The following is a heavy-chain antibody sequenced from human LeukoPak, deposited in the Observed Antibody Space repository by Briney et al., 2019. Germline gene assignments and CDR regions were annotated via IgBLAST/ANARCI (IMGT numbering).Heavy chain of an antibody. CDR1: GFTFSSYG. CDR3: ARDKSGYRDAFDI. Sequence: GGSLRLSCAASGFTFSSYGMHWVRQAPGKGLEWVAVIWYDGSNKYYADSVKGRFTISGDNSKNTLYLQMNSLRAEDTAVYYCARDKSGYRDAFDIWGQGTMVTVSS. J-gene: IGHJ3*02. CDR2: IWYDGSNK. V-gene: IGHV3-33*01. D-gene: IGHD3-10*01.